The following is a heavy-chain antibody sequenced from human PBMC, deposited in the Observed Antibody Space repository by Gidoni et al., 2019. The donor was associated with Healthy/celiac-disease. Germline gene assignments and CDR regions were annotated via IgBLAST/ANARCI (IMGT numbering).Heavy chain of an antibody. CDR3: ARDEPPPQYDFWSGYPDY. Sequence: QVQLVESGGGVVQPGRSMRLSCAASGCTYSSYALHWVRPAPGKGLEWVAVISYDGSNKYYADSVKGRVTISRDNSKNTLYLQMNSLRAEDTAVYYCARDEPPPQYDFWSGYPDYWGQGTLVTVSS. J-gene: IGHJ4*02. CDR2: ISYDGSNK. D-gene: IGHD3-3*01. V-gene: IGHV3-30*04. CDR1: GCTYSSYA.